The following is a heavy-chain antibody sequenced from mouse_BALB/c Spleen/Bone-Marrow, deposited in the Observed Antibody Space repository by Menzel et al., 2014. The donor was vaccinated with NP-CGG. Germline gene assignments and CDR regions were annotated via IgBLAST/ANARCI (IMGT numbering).Heavy chain of an antibody. J-gene: IGHJ4*01. V-gene: IGHV14-3*02. CDR2: IDPANGNT. Sequence: EVKVEESGAELVKPGASVKLSCTASGFNIXDTYMHWVKQRPEQGLEWIGRIDPANGNTKYDPKFQGKATITADTSSNTAYLQLSSLTSEDTAVYYCARYYYAMDYWGQGTSVTVSS. CDR3: ARYYYAMDY. CDR1: GFNIXDTY.